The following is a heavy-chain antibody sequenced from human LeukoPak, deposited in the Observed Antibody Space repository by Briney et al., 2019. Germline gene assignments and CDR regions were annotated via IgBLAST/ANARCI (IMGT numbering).Heavy chain of an antibody. CDR2: TYYRSKWYN. CDR3: AREKTASTLDY. J-gene: IGHJ4*02. V-gene: IGHV6-1*01. Sequence: SQTLSLTCALSGDSVSSNSAAWNWIRLSPSRGLEWLGRTYYRSKWYNDYAVSVKSRLTVNPDTSMNQFSLQLNSVTPDDTGVYYCAREKTASTLDYWGQGTVVTVSS. D-gene: IGHD2-21*02. CDR1: GDSVSSNSAA.